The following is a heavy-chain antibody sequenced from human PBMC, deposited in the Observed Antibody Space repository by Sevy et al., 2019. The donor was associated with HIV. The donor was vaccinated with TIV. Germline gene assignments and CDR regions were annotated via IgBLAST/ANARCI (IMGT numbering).Heavy chain of an antibody. J-gene: IGHJ6*02. D-gene: IGHD2-15*01. CDR2: ISYDGSNK. Sequence: GGSLRLSCAASGFTFSSYGMHWVRQAPGKGLEWVAVISYDGSNKYYADSVKDRFTISRDNSKNTLYLQMNSLRAEDTAVYYCVYCSGGSCYSGHGMDVWGQGTTVTVSS. V-gene: IGHV3-30*03. CDR3: VYCSGGSCYSGHGMDV. CDR1: GFTFSSYG.